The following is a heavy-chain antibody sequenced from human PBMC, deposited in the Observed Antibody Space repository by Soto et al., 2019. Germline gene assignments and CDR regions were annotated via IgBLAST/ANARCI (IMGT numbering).Heavy chain of an antibody. CDR3: ARSRHGSGSYTHFYYGLDV. J-gene: IGHJ6*02. CDR2: ISFDGSTE. Sequence: QVQLVESGGGVVQPGRSLRLSCAAPGFTFISYAMHWVRQAPGKGLEWVAVISFDGSTEYYADSVKGRFTISRDNSKNTVYLQMNSLRSEDTAVYYCARSRHGSGSYTHFYYGLDVWGQGTTVTVSS. V-gene: IGHV3-30-3*01. D-gene: IGHD3-10*01. CDR1: GFTFISYA.